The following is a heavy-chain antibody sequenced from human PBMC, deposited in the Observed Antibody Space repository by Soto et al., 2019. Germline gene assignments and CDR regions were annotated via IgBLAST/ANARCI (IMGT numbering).Heavy chain of an antibody. CDR3: ARLGDSPPDLYFFDY. D-gene: IGHD2-21*01. CDR1: GYTFTSYY. V-gene: IGHV1-46*03. J-gene: IGHJ4*02. CDR2: INPSGGST. Sequence: QVQLVQSGAEVKKPGASVKVSCKASGYTFTSYYMHWVRQAPGQGLEGMGIINPSGGSTSYAQKFQGRVTMTRDTSTSTVYLELSSLRSEDTAVYYCARLGDSPPDLYFFDYWGQGTLVTVSS.